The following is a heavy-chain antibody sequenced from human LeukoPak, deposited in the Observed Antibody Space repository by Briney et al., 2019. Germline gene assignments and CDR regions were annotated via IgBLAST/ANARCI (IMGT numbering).Heavy chain of an antibody. CDR2: IIPIFGTA. J-gene: IGHJ6*02. CDR3: ARAGITGTCCGIENYYYYGMDV. V-gene: IGHV1-69*01. D-gene: IGHD1-7*01. Sequence: GSSVKVSCKASGGTFSSYAISWVRQAPGQGLEWMGGIIPIFGTANYAQKFQGRVTITADESTSTAYMELSSLRSEDTAVYYCARAGITGTCCGIENYYYYGMDVWGQGTTVTVSS. CDR1: GGTFSSYA.